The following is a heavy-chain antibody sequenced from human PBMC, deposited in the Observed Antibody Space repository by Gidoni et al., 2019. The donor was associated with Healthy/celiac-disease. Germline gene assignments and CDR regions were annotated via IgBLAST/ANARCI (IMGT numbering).Heavy chain of an antibody. D-gene: IGHD3-9*01. J-gene: IGHJ6*03. Sequence: VPLPESGPGLVKPSEHPSPPRPFPGCSLRSYYWSWIRQPPGKGLEWIGYIYYSGSTNYNPSLKSRVTISVDTSKNQFSLKLSSVTAADTAVYYCARGMTGSVSEYYYMDVWGKGTTVTVSS. CDR2: IYYSGST. CDR3: ARGMTGSVSEYYYMDV. CDR1: GCSLRSYY. V-gene: IGHV4-59*01.